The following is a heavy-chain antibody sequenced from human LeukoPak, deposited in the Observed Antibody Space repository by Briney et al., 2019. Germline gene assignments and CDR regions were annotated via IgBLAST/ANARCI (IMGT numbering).Heavy chain of an antibody. CDR2: IYYSGST. J-gene: IGHJ4*02. CDR1: GGSISSYY. D-gene: IGHD5-18*01. CDR3: AREVAGIQLFDY. Sequence: PSETLSLTCTVSGGSISSYYWSWIRQPSGKGLEWIGTIYYSGSTKNNPSLKSRVTISVDTSKNQFSADTAVYYCAREVAGIQLFDYWGQGTLVPVSS. V-gene: IGHV4-59*01.